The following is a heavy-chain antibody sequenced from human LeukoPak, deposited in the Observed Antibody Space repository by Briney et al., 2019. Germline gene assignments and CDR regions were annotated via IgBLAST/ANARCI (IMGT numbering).Heavy chain of an antibody. CDR2: IKQDGSEK. CDR3: ATAGYGSGSSSFDQ. Sequence: SGGSLRLSCAASGFTFSDYWMRWVRQAPGKGLEWVANIKQDGSEKYYVDSVKGRFTISRDNAKNSLHLQMNTLRAEDTAVYYCATAGYGSGSSSFDQWGQGTLVTVSS. D-gene: IGHD3-10*01. V-gene: IGHV3-7*01. CDR1: GFTFSDYW. J-gene: IGHJ4*02.